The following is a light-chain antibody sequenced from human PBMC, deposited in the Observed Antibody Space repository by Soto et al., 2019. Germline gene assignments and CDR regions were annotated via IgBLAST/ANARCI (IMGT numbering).Light chain of an antibody. CDR1: QSVSSSY. CDR3: QQYDSSPKT. J-gene: IGKJ1*01. Sequence: EIVLTQSPCTLSLSPGETSTLSCRASQSVSSSYLAWYQQKPGQAPRLLIYGASSRATGIPDRFSGSGSGTDFNLTISRLEPEDFAVYYCQQYDSSPKTFGQGTKVDIK. CDR2: GAS. V-gene: IGKV3-20*01.